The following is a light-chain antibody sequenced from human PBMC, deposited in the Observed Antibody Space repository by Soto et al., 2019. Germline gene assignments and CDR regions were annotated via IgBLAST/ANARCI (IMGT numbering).Light chain of an antibody. Sequence: QSALTQPASVSGSPGQSITISCTGTSSDVGSYNLVSWYKQHPGKAPKLMIYEGSKRPSGVSNRFSGSKSGNTASLTISGLQAEDEADYYCCSYAGSSTVVFGGGTQMTVL. CDR1: SSDVGSYNL. CDR3: CSYAGSSTVV. CDR2: EGS. J-gene: IGLJ2*01. V-gene: IGLV2-23*01.